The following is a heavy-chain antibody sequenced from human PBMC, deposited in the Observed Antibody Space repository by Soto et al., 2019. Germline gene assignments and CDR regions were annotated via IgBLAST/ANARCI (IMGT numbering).Heavy chain of an antibody. V-gene: IGHV3-30*18. CDR2: ISHSGTSK. CDR3: AKDWGSSGWFNWFNP. Sequence: QVQLVDSGGGVVQPGESLQVACAASGFTVATTGMHWVRQAPGKGLEWVAMISHSGTSKVYIDSVQGRFTISRDNARNNLYLQMSSLRPKYTAIYYCAKDWGSSGWFNWFNPGGQGVLVTVTS. CDR1: GFTVATTG. J-gene: IGHJ5*02. D-gene: IGHD6-19*01.